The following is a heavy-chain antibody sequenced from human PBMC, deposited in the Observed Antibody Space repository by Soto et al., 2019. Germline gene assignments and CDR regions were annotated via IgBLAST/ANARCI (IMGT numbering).Heavy chain of an antibody. CDR3: ARQRGIAAAVIDGMDV. Sequence: GASVKVSCKASGYTFTSYYMHWVRQAPGQGLEWMGIINPSGGSTSYAQKFQGRVTMTRDTSTSTVYMELSSLRSEDTAVYYCARQRGIAAAVIDGMDVWGQGTTVTVSS. CDR2: INPSGGST. J-gene: IGHJ6*02. D-gene: IGHD6-13*01. V-gene: IGHV1-46*01. CDR1: GYTFTSYY.